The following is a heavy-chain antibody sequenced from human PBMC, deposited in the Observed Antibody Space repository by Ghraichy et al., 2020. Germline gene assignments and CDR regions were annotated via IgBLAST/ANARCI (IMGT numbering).Heavy chain of an antibody. CDR3: ASVHYALEVCWFDP. CDR1: GGSISSSNW. CDR2: IYHSGST. Sequence: SETLSLTCAVSGGSISSSNWWSWVRQPPGKGLEWIGEIYHSGSTNYNPSLKSRVPISVDKSKNQFSLKLSSVTAADTAVYYCASVHYALEVCWFDPWGQGTLVTVSS. V-gene: IGHV4-4*02. J-gene: IGHJ5*02. D-gene: IGHD3-3*01.